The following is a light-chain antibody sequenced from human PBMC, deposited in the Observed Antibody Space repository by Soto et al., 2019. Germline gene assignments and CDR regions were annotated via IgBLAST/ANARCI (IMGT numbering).Light chain of an antibody. V-gene: IGKV1-33*01. Sequence: DIQMTQSPSSLSVFVGDRVTITCQASQNINNYLNWYQQKPGRAPKLLIYDASNLEAGVPSRFRGSGSGTDFTFTISRLQPEDIATYYCQQYENLPTFGQGTRLEIK. CDR2: DAS. CDR3: QQYENLPT. J-gene: IGKJ5*01. CDR1: QNINNY.